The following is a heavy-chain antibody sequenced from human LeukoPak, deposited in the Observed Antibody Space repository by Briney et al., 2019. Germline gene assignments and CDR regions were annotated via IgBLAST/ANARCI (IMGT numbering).Heavy chain of an antibody. CDR2: ISGSGSIT. J-gene: IGHJ4*02. CDR1: GFIFITYG. CDR3: ARVDKNYGSGTYYKYFDY. D-gene: IGHD3-10*01. V-gene: IGHV3-23*01. Sequence: GGTLRLSCAASGFIFITYGMLWVREAPGKGLEWVSTISGSGSITYYADSVRGRFTISRDNSRNTLYLQMNSLRAEDTAVYYCARVDKNYGSGTYYKYFDYWGQGTLVTVSS.